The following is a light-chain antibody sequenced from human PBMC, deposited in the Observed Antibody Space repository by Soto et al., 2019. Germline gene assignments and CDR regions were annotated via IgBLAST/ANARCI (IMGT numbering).Light chain of an antibody. Sequence: QAVVTQEPSLTVSPGGTVTLTCGSSAGPVTSDHFPYWIQQKPGQAPRTLIYNTNNKQSWTPARFSGSLLGDKAALTLSGAQPEDEAEYYCLVSYSTARVFGTGTKLTVL. CDR3: LVSYSTARV. J-gene: IGLJ1*01. CDR1: AGPVTSDHF. V-gene: IGLV7-46*01. CDR2: NTN.